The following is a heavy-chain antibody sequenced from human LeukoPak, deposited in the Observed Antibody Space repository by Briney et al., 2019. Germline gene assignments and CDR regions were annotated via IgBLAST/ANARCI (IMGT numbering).Heavy chain of an antibody. J-gene: IGHJ4*02. D-gene: IGHD2-2*01. CDR2: VYYSGST. CDR1: GGSISSSSYY. CDR3: ASLYCSSTSCFDY. V-gene: IGHV4-39*07. Sequence: SETLSLTCTVSGGSISSSSYYWGWIRQPPGKGLEWIGSVYYSGSTYYNPSLKSRVTISVDTSKNQFSLKLSSVTAADTAVYYCASLYCSSTSCFDYWGQGTLVTVSS.